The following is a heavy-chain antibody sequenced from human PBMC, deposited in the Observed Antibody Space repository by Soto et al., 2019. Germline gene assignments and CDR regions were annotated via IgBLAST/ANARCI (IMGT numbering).Heavy chain of an antibody. CDR1: GYTFTTYT. J-gene: IGHJ3*02. CDR3: ARKQPGFHIGSAWALDI. V-gene: IGHV1-3*01. D-gene: IGHD3-10*01. Sequence: QVQLVQSGAEVKKPGASVKVSCRASGYTFTTYTLLWVRQAPGQRLEWMAWINPGNGDTKYSQNFQGRVTATRDTSASTAYMEMSSLRTEDTATYYCARKQPGFHIGSAWALDIWGQGTMVTVSS. CDR2: INPGNGDT.